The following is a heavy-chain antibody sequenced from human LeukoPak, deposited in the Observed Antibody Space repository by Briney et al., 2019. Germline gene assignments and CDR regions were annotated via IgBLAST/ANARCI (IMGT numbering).Heavy chain of an antibody. V-gene: IGHV1-8*01. Sequence: ASVKVSCKASGYTFTSYDLNWVRQATGQGLEWIGWMNPNSGNIGYAQKFQGRVTLTRSTFISTAYMELRSLTSEDTAVYYCARDYGGNSGWFDPWGQGTLVTVSS. J-gene: IGHJ5*02. CDR1: GYTFTSYD. CDR2: MNPNSGNI. CDR3: ARDYGGNSGWFDP. D-gene: IGHD4-23*01.